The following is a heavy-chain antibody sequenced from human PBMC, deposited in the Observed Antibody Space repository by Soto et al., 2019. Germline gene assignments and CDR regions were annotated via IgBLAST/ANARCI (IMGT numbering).Heavy chain of an antibody. CDR1: GGTFSSYA. D-gene: IGHD1-1*01. J-gene: IGHJ4*02. CDR2: IIPIFGTA. V-gene: IGHV1-69*13. CDR3: AGVVRVQTYYFDY. Sequence: SVKVSCKASGGTFSSYAISWVRQAPGQGLEWMGGIIPIFGTANYAQKFQGRVTITADESTSTAYMELSSLRSEDTAVYYCAGVVRVQTYYFDYWGQGTLVTVSS.